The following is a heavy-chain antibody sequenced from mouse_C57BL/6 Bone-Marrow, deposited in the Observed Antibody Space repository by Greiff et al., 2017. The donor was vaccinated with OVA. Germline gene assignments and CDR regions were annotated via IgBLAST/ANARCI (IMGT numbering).Heavy chain of an antibody. Sequence: VHVKQSGPELVKPGASVKMSCKASGYTFTDYNMHWVTQSHGKSLEWIGYINPNNGGTSYNQKFKGKATLTVNKSSSTAYMELRSLTSEDSAVYYCARRIEGFDYWGQGTTLTVSS. J-gene: IGHJ2*01. CDR3: ARRIEGFDY. CDR1: GYTFTDYN. D-gene: IGHD5-2*01. CDR2: INPNNGGT. V-gene: IGHV1-22*01.